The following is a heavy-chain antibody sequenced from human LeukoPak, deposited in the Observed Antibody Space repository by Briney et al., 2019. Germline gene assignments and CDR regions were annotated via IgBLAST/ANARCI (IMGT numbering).Heavy chain of an antibody. Sequence: GGSLRLSCVASGFTFSSYWMSWVRQAPGKGLEWVANIKQDGSEKYYVDSVKGRFTISRDNAKNSLYLQMNSLRAEDTAVYYCASGHYSGQGTLVTVSS. CDR3: ASGHY. CDR1: GFTFSSYW. CDR2: IKQDGSEK. V-gene: IGHV3-7*01. J-gene: IGHJ4*02.